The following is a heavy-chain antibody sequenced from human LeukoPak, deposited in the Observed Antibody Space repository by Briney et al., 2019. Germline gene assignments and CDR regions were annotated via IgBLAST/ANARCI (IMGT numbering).Heavy chain of an antibody. CDR2: INSDGTKT. V-gene: IGHV3-74*01. J-gene: IGHJ4*02. CDR3: ASLDPFDY. Sequence: GGSLRLSCAASGVTFRSYEMHWVRLTPGKGLTWVSRINSDGTKTDYADSVKGRFTISRDNGKNTLYLQMNSLRAEDTAIYYCASLDPFDYWGQGTLVTVSS. CDR1: GVTFRSYE.